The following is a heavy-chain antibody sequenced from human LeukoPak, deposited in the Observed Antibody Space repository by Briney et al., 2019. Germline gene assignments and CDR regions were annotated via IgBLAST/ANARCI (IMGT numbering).Heavy chain of an antibody. CDR2: IYTSGST. D-gene: IGHD6-19*01. Sequence: SETLSLTCTVSGGSISSYYWSWIRQPAGKGLEWIGRIYTSGSTNYNPSLKSRVTMTRDTSTSTVYMELSSLRSEDTAVYYCARDPMDSSGWYLFDYWGQGTLVTVSS. V-gene: IGHV4-4*07. CDR1: GGSISSYY. CDR3: ARDPMDSSGWYLFDY. J-gene: IGHJ4*02.